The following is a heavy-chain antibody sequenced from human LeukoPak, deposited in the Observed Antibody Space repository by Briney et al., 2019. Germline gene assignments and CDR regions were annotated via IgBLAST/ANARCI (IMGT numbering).Heavy chain of an antibody. CDR1: GGSFSGYY. D-gene: IGHD7-27*01. V-gene: IGHV4-34*01. Sequence: PSETLSLTCAVYGGSFSGYYWSWIRQPPGKGLEWIGEINHSGSTNYNPSLKSRVTISVDTSKNQFSLKLSSVTAADTAVYYCARGLPYWGSRKFDYWGQGTLVTVSS. CDR2: INHSGST. J-gene: IGHJ4*02. CDR3: ARGLPYWGSRKFDY.